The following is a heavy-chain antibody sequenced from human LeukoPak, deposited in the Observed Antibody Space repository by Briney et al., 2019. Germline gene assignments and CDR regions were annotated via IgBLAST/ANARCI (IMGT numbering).Heavy chain of an antibody. CDR2: IKQDGSEK. D-gene: IGHD4-17*01. V-gene: IGHV3-7*01. J-gene: IGHJ4*02. CDR3: ARHDGDYSDYFDY. CDR1: GFTFSSYL. Sequence: GGSLRLSCAAYGFTFSSYLMSWVRQAPGKGLEWVANIKQDGSEKYYVDSVKGRFTISRDNAKNSLYLQMNSLRAEDTAVYYCARHDGDYSDYFDYWGQGTLVTVSS.